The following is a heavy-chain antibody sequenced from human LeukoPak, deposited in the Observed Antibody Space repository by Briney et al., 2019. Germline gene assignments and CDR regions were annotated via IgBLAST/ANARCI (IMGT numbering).Heavy chain of an antibody. V-gene: IGHV4-34*01. D-gene: IGHD2-2*01. Sequence: PSETLSLTCAVYGGSFSGYYWSWIRQPPGKGLEWIGEINHSGSTNYNPSLKSRVTISVDTSMNQFSLKLSSVTAADTAVYYCARGRGSTSCLDYWGQGTLVTVSS. J-gene: IGHJ4*02. CDR3: ARGRGSTSCLDY. CDR2: INHSGST. CDR1: GGSFSGYY.